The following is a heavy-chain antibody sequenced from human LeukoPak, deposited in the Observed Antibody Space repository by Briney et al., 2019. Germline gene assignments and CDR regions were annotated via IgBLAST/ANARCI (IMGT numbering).Heavy chain of an antibody. V-gene: IGHV4-34*01. Sequence: SETLSLTCAVYGGSFSGYYWSWIRQPPGKGLEWIGEINHSGSTNYNPSLKSRVTISVDTSKNQFSLKLSSVTAADTAVYYCASGYYYDSSGYYVGYYYYYGMDVWGQGTTVTVSS. D-gene: IGHD3-22*01. CDR2: INHSGST. J-gene: IGHJ6*02. CDR3: ASGYYYDSSGYYVGYYYYYGMDV. CDR1: GGSFSGYY.